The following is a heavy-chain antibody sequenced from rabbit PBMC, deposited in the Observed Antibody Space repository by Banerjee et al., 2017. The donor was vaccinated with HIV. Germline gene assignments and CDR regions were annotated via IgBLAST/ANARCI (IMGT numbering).Heavy chain of an antibody. CDR2: IYNSDGST. D-gene: IGHD2-1*01. CDR3: ARIITIPYYFNL. Sequence: QEQLVESGGGLAQPEGSLTLTCKASGFDFSSNAMCWVRQAPGKGPEWIACIYNSDGSTYYASWVNGRFTISRSTSLNTVTLQMTSLTAADTATYFCARIITIPYYFNLWGPGTLVTVS. CDR1: GFDFSSNA. J-gene: IGHJ4*01. V-gene: IGHV1S47*01.